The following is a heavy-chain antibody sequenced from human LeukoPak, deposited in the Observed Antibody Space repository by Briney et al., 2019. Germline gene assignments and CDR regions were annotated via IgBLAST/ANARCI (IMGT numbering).Heavy chain of an antibody. Sequence: ASVKVSCKASGYTFTSYAMHWVRQAPGQRLEWVGWINAGNGNTKYSQEFQGRVTITRDTSASTAYMELSSLRSEDMAVYYCARAPITIFGVVKNWFDPWGQGTLVTVSS. CDR2: INAGNGNT. CDR3: ARAPITIFGVVKNWFDP. V-gene: IGHV1-3*03. J-gene: IGHJ5*02. D-gene: IGHD3-3*01. CDR1: GYTFTSYA.